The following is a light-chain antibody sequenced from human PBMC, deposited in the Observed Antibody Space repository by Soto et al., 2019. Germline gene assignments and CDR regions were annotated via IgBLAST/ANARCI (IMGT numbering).Light chain of an antibody. J-gene: IGKJ1*01. Sequence: ELTQSRGSLSLSPGQTATLSCRASQSLGNNYLAWVQQRPGQVPRLLIYGATHWASGISERFGGSGSGSEFTLTISGLEPEDSAVYYCQYYSDSPTFGQGTKVEI. CDR2: GAT. CDR3: QYYSDSPT. CDR1: QSLGNNY. V-gene: IGKV3-20*01.